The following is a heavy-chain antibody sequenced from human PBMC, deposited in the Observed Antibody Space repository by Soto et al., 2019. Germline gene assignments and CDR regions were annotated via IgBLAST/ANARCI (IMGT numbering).Heavy chain of an antibody. J-gene: IGHJ6*02. CDR1: GGTFSSYT. CDR3: ATTTPQDLVLSLLYYYYHMDV. D-gene: IGHD3-9*01. V-gene: IGHV1-69*01. Sequence: QVQLVQSGAEVRRPGSSVQVACKASGGTFSSYTISWVRQAPGQGLEWMGGIIPKFGSANYAQKFQTRVTINADESTSTAYMNLSRLSSEDTAVYYCATTTPQDLVLSLLYYYYHMDVWGQGTTVTVSS. CDR2: IIPKFGSA.